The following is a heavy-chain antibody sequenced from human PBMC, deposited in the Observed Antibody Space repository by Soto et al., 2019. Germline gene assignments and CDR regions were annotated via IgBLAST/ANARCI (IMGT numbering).Heavy chain of an antibody. D-gene: IGHD6-19*01. V-gene: IGHV1-2*04. J-gene: IGHJ6*02. CDR1: GYTFTGYY. CDR3: ARDFWAVAGRGYYYYGMDV. Sequence: ASVKVSCKASGYTFTGYYMHWVRQAPGQGLEWMGWINPNSGGTNYAQKFQGWVTMTRDTSISTAYMELSRLRSDDTAVYYCARDFWAVAGRGYYYYGMDVWGQGTTVTVSS. CDR2: INPNSGGT.